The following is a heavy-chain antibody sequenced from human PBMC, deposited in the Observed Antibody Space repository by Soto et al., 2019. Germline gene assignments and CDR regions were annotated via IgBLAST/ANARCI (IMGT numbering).Heavy chain of an antibody. J-gene: IGHJ4*02. CDR1: GYTFTAFA. CDR3: ATRSPAFDY. Sequence: GASVKVSCKTSGYTFTAFAVHWVRQASGQRLEWMGWINVGNGDTKSSQNLQGRVTITRDTSTSTAYMELRSLRSDDTAVYYCATRSPAFDYWGQGTLVTVSS. CDR2: INVGNGDT. V-gene: IGHV1-3*01.